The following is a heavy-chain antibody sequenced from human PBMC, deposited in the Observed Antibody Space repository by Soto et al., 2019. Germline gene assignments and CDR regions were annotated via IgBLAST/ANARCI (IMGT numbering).Heavy chain of an antibody. Sequence: EVQLLESGGGLVQPGGSLRLSCAASGFTFSSYGMSWVRQAPGKGLVWVSAVSSSGGTTNYAGSVKGRFTISSDNSKNTLYLQMNSLRAEDTAVYYCAKGSRGGVVPSAMYWGQRALVTVSS. CDR1: GFTFSSYG. D-gene: IGHD2-2*01. CDR2: VSSSGGTT. CDR3: AKGSRGGVVPSAMY. J-gene: IGHJ4*01. V-gene: IGHV3-23*01.